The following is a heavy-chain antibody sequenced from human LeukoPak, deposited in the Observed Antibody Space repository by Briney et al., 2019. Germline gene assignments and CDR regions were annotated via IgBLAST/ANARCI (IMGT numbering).Heavy chain of an antibody. J-gene: IGHJ4*02. CDR2: IIPIFGTA. CDR1: GGTFSSYA. D-gene: IGHD3-22*01. V-gene: IGHV1-69*05. Sequence: GASVKVSCKASGGTFSSYAISWVRQAPGQGLERMGGIIPIFGTANYAQKFQGRVTITTDESTSTAYMELSSLRSEDTAVYYCARVRGYYDSSGYYYPFYFDYWGQGTLVTVSS. CDR3: ARVRGYYDSSGYYYPFYFDY.